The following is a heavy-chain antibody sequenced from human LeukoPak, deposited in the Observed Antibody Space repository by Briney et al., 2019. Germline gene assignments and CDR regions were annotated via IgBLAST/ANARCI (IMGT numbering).Heavy chain of an antibody. CDR2: INPSGSST. J-gene: IGHJ6*03. D-gene: IGHD6-13*01. Sequence: ASVKVSCKASGYTFTSYYMHWVRHAPGQGLEWMGIINPSGSSTSYAQKFQGRVTMTRDTSTSTVYMELSSLRSEDTAVYYCARGGSSSWYFWYYYYMDVWGKGTTVTISS. CDR3: ARGGSSSWYFWYYYYMDV. CDR1: GYTFTSYY. V-gene: IGHV1-46*01.